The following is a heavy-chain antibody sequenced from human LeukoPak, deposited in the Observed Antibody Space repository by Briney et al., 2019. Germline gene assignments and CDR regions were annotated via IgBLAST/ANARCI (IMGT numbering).Heavy chain of an antibody. J-gene: IGHJ4*02. CDR2: ISGSGGST. CDR1: GFTFSSYA. Sequence: PGGSLRLSCAASGFTFSSYAMSWVRQAPGKGLEWVSTISGSGGSTYYSDSVKGRFTISRDNSKNTLYLQMNSLRAEDTAVYYCAKDRRGSGWYVEGYFDYWGQGTLVTVSS. CDR3: AKDRRGSGWYVEGYFDY. V-gene: IGHV3-23*01. D-gene: IGHD6-19*01.